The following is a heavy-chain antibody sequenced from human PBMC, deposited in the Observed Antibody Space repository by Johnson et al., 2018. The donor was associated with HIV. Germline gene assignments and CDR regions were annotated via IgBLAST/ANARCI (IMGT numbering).Heavy chain of an antibody. V-gene: IGHV3-66*01. J-gene: IGHJ3*02. Sequence: VQLVESGGGVVRPGGSLRLCCSASGFTFSDYYMSWIRQAPGKGLEWVSVIYSGGSTYYADSVKGRFTISRDTSKNTLYLQMNSLRAEDTAVYYCARDPYYDFLTGPRDAFDIWGQGTMVTVSS. CDR1: GFTFSDYY. CDR3: ARDPYYDFLTGPRDAFDI. CDR2: IYSGGST. D-gene: IGHD3-9*01.